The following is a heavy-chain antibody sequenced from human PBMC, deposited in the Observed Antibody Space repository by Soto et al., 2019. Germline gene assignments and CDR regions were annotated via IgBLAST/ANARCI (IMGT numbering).Heavy chain of an antibody. CDR2: TNPSGGAT. CDR1: GYTFTKYY. J-gene: IGHJ5*02. D-gene: IGHD3-3*01. V-gene: IGHV1-46*03. Sequence: QVQLVQSGTEVKKPGASLKISCKTSGYTFTKYYMHWMRQAPGQGLEWMGITNPSGGATSYAQKFQGRVTMTSDTSPNTFYMELGDLRAEDTAVYYCARDTELRGTILGLVIMWKYNWSDTWGQGTLVTVSS. CDR3: ARDTELRGTILGLVIMWKYNWSDT.